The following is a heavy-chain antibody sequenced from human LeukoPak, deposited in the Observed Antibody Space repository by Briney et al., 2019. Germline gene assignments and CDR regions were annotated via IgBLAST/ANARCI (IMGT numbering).Heavy chain of an antibody. D-gene: IGHD3-22*01. CDR1: GYTFTAYD. V-gene: IGHV1-8*01. Sequence: ASVKVSCKASGYTFTAYDLAWVRQAPGQGLEWMGWMNPNTGNTGYAQKFQGRVTMTRDTSMSTAYMELSSLTSEDTAVFYCARTYYYDNSGTPNWFDPWGQGTLVTVSS. J-gene: IGHJ5*02. CDR3: ARTYYYDNSGTPNWFDP. CDR2: MNPNTGNT.